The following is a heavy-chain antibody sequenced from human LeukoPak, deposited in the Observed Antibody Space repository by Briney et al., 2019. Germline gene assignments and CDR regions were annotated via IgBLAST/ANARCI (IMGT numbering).Heavy chain of an antibody. D-gene: IGHD2-15*01. J-gene: IGHJ4*02. CDR3: AICSGGSCYLFDY. CDR1: GYTFTGYY. CDR2: INPNSGGT. V-gene: IGHV1-2*02. Sequence: ASVKVSCTASGYTFTGYYMHWVRQAPGQGLEWMGWINPNSGGTNYAQKFRGRVTMTRDTSISTAYMELSRLRSDDTAVYYCAICSGGSCYLFDYWGQGTLVTVSS.